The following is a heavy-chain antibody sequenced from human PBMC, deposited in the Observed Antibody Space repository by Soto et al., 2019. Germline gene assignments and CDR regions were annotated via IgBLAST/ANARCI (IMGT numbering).Heavy chain of an antibody. Sequence: QLQLQESGSGLVKPSQNLSLTCAVSGGCISSGGYSWRWIRQPPGKGLEWIGYIYHSGSTYYNPSLKSRVTISVDRSKNQFSLKLSSVTAADTAVYYCARQNGNPRFNWFDPWGQGTLVTVSS. D-gene: IGHD2-8*01. CDR2: IYHSGST. V-gene: IGHV4-30-2*01. J-gene: IGHJ5*02. CDR3: ARQNGNPRFNWFDP. CDR1: GGCISSGGYS.